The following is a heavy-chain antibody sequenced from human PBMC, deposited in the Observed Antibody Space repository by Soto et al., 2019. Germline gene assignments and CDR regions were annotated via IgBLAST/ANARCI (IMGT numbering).Heavy chain of an antibody. CDR3: AKTLRAVTMVRGVVEVYWYFDL. CDR2: ITHSGGST. J-gene: IGHJ2*01. D-gene: IGHD3-10*01. CDR1: GFTFRDYA. Sequence: EVYLLESGGGLVQPGGSLRLSCAASGFTFRDYAMSWVRQAPEKGLEWVSAITHSGGSTFYADSVKGRFTISRDNSKNTVYLQMNSLRAEDTAVYYCAKTLRAVTMVRGVVEVYWYFDLWGRGTLVTVSS. V-gene: IGHV3-23*01.